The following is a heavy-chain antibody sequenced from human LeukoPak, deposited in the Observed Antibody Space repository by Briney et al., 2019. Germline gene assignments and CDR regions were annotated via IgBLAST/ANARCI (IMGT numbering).Heavy chain of an antibody. D-gene: IGHD2-8*02. CDR1: GFRFSDYW. V-gene: IGHV3-74*01. CDR2: IRTDGGST. J-gene: IGHJ4*02. CDR3: ARDMETGGRAFDS. Sequence: GGSLRLSCAASGFRFSDYWIHWVRQAPAKGLVWVSRIRTDGGSTAYADFVKGRFTISRDNAKSTVYLQMNSLRADDTAVYYCARDMETGGRAFDSWGQGTLVTVSS.